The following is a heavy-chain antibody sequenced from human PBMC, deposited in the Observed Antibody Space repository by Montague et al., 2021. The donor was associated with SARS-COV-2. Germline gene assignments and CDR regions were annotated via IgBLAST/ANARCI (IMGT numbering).Heavy chain of an antibody. Sequence: SETLSLTCTVSGGSISSSSYYWGWIRQPPGKGLEWIGSIDYSGRIYYNPSLKSRVTISVDTSKNQFSLKLSSVTAADTAVYFCARHGVCSSHICPPGWWGQGTVVTVSS. J-gene: IGHJ4*02. V-gene: IGHV4-39*01. CDR2: IDYSGRI. CDR3: ARHGVCSSHICPPGW. D-gene: IGHD2-2*01. CDR1: GGSISSSSYY.